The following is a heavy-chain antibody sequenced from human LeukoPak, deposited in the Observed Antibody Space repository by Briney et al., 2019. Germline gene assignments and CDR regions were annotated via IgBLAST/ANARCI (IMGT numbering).Heavy chain of an antibody. CDR3: ARDQVPYCSGGSCSTDY. D-gene: IGHD2-15*01. V-gene: IGHV1-18*01. J-gene: IGHJ4*02. CDR2: ISAYDGNT. Sequence: ASVEVSCKASGYTFTSYGISWVRQAPGQGLEWMGWISAYDGNTNYAQKLQGRVTMTTDTSTSTAYMELRSLRSDDTAVYYCARDQVPYCSGGSCSTDYWGQGTLVTVSS. CDR1: GYTFTSYG.